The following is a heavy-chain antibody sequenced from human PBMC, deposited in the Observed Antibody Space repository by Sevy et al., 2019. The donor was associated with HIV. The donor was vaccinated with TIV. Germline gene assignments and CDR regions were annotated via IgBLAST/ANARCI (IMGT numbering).Heavy chain of an antibody. CDR2: IYSGGST. Sequence: GGSLRLACAASGFTVSSNYMSWVRQAPGKGLEWVSVIYSGGSTYYADSVKGRFTISRHNSKNTLYLQMNSLRAEDTAVYYCARGVWTYNWNYEPPNVWGQGTLVTVSS. CDR1: GFTVSSNY. V-gene: IGHV3-53*04. CDR3: ARGVWTYNWNYEPPNV. J-gene: IGHJ4*02. D-gene: IGHD1-7*01.